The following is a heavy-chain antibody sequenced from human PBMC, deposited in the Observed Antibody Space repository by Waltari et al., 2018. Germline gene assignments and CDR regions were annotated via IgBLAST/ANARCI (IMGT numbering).Heavy chain of an antibody. V-gene: IGHV3-33*01. Sequence: QVQLVASGGGVVQPGRSLRLSGAASGFTFSSSGIHRLRQAPGKGLEWVAVIWYDGSNKYYADSVKGRFTISRDNSKNTLYLQMNSLRAEDTAVYYCVRGRPVRDAFDIWGQGTMVTVSS. CDR1: GFTFSSSG. D-gene: IGHD3-10*01. J-gene: IGHJ3*02. CDR3: VRGRPVRDAFDI. CDR2: IWYDGSNK.